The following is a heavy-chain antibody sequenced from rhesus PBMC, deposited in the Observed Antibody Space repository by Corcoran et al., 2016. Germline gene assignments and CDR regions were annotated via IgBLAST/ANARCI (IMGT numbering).Heavy chain of an antibody. J-gene: IGHJ4*01. CDR1: GFTFSSYG. CDR3: ANNRGYFDY. V-gene: IGHV3S5*01. Sequence: EVQLVETGGGLVQPGGSLKLSCAASGFTFSSYGMSWVLQAPGEGLELVSAINSGGGSTYYAESVKGRFTISRDNSKTTLSLQMNSLRAEDTAVYYCANNRGYFDYWGQGVLVTVSS. CDR2: INSGGGST.